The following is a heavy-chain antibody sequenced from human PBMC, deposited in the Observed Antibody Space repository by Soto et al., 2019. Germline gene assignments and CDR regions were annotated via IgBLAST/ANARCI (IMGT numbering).Heavy chain of an antibody. CDR2: IIPIFATA. D-gene: IGHD5-12*01. Sequence: QVQLVQSGAEVKRPGSSVKVSCKASGGTFTSFGISWVRQAPGQGLEWVGGIIPIFATANYPQKFLGRVAITADESTSTAYMDLSSLRSDDTAVFYCATYGPLMSGYDSPLDYWGQGTLVTVSS. J-gene: IGHJ4*02. V-gene: IGHV1-69*01. CDR1: GGTFTSFG. CDR3: ATYGPLMSGYDSPLDY.